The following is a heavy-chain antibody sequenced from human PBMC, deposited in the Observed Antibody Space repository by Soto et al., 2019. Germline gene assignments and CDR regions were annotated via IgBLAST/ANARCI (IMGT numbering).Heavy chain of an antibody. CDR1: GASISSYY. V-gene: IGHV4-59*08. CDR3: ARRYGGNLDY. Sequence: SETLSLTCTVSGASISSYYWSWIRQPPGKGLEWIGYIYYSGSTNYNPSLKSRVTISVDTSKNQFSLKLSSVTAADTAVYYCARRYGGNLDYWGQGTLVTVS. CDR2: IYYSGST. J-gene: IGHJ4*02. D-gene: IGHD1-26*01.